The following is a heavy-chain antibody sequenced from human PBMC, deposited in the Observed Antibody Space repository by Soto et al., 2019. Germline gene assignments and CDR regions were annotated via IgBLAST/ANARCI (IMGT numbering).Heavy chain of an antibody. D-gene: IGHD1-7*01. V-gene: IGHV1-18*01. CDR2: ISAYNGNT. J-gene: IGHJ3*02. Sequence: AASVQVSCKASGYTFTSYGISWVRQAPGQGLEWMGWISAYNGNTNYAQKLQGRVTMTTDTSTSTAYMELRSLRSDDTAVYYCASAGPGAKITGTTFVRVLDHAFDIWGQGTMVTVSS. CDR1: GYTFTSYG. CDR3: ASAGPGAKITGTTFVRVLDHAFDI.